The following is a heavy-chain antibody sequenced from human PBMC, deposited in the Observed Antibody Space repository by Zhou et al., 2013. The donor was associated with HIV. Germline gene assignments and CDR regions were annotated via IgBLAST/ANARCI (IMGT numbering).Heavy chain of an antibody. CDR1: GGTLNSYA. CDR2: IIPIFGTV. V-gene: IGHV1-69*12. J-gene: IGHJ3*02. D-gene: IGHD6-19*01. CDR3: ARHYTSGWYGDAFDI. Sequence: QVQLVQSGAEVRKPGSSVKVSCKASGGTLNSYALTWVRQAPGQGLEWMGGIIPIFGTVNYAQKFQDRLTITADESTSTAYMELSSLRSEDTAVYYCARHYTSGWYGDAFDIWGQGTMVIVSS.